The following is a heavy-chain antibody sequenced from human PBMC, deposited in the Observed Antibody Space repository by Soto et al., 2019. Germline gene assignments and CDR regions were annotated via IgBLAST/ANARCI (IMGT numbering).Heavy chain of an antibody. CDR3: ASGLRYFDWFPRMDV. D-gene: IGHD3-9*01. J-gene: IGHJ6*02. Sequence: ASVKVTCKASGYTFTSYGISWVRQAPGQGLEWMGWISANNGNTNYAQKLQGRVTMTTDTSTSTAYMELRSLRSDDTAVYYCASGLRYFDWFPRMDVWGQGTTVTVSS. CDR2: ISANNGNT. CDR1: GYTFTSYG. V-gene: IGHV1-18*01.